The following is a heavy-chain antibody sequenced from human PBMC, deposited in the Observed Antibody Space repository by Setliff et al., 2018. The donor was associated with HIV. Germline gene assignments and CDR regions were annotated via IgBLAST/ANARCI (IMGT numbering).Heavy chain of an antibody. D-gene: IGHD3-22*01. V-gene: IGHV1-69*13. Sequence: SVKVSCKASGVTFDYSFITWVRQAPGQGLEWMGGVVPTIHEATYAQKFQGRVTITADESATTVYMEMSGLTSEDTAIYYCARGADASGYFYREYFQHWGQGTLVTVS. CDR3: ARGADASGYFYREYFQH. CDR2: VVPTIHEA. CDR1: GVTFDYSF. J-gene: IGHJ1*01.